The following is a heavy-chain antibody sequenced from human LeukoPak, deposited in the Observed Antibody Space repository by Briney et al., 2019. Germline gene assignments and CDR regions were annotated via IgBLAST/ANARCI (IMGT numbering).Heavy chain of an antibody. D-gene: IGHD6-13*01. Sequence: GASVKVSCKASGGTVSTYAIGWVRQAPGQGLEWMGRIIPSFGTANSAQKFQGRVTITTDESTSTAYMELSSLRSEDTAVYYCARALPGYSSSWHFDYWGQGTLVTVSS. J-gene: IGHJ4*02. CDR3: ARALPGYSSSWHFDY. V-gene: IGHV1-69*05. CDR2: IIPSFGTA. CDR1: GGTVSTYA.